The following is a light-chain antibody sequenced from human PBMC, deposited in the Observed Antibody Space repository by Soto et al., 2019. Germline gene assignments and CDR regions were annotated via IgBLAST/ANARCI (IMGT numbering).Light chain of an antibody. Sequence: IVLTQSPGTLSLSPGERATLSGMASRSVGTFLSWYQQKPGQAPRLLIYGASSRATVIPDRFSGSGSGTDFTLTISRLEPEDFAVYYCQQYSSSPPLTFGGGTKVDIK. CDR1: RSVGTF. CDR3: QQYSSSPPLT. J-gene: IGKJ4*01. V-gene: IGKV3-20*01. CDR2: GAS.